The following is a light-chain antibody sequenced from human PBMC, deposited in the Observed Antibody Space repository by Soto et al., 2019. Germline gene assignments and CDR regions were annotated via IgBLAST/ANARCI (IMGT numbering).Light chain of an antibody. CDR2: GAS. V-gene: IGKV3-15*01. CDR1: QSVSSN. CDR3: KQSRSFPLT. J-gene: IGKJ4*01. Sequence: EIMMTQSPATLSVSPGERATLSCRASQSVSSNLAWYQQKPGQAPRLLIYGASTRATGIPARFSGSGSGTEFTLTISSLQPEDFATYYCKQSRSFPLTFGGGTKVDI.